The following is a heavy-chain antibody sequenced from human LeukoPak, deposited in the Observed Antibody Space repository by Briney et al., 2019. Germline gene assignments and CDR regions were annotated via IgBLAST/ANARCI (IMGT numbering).Heavy chain of an antibody. V-gene: IGHV1-2*02. J-gene: IGHJ4*02. CDR1: GYPFTDYF. Sequence: ASVKVSCKASGYPFTDYFIHWVRQAPGQGLEWMGWLNPKIGGTNYAQKFQGRVTMTRDTSISTGYMELHRLRSGDTAVYFCGRTTSGYSTFDFWGQGTLVTVSS. D-gene: IGHD5-12*01. CDR2: LNPKIGGT. CDR3: GRTTSGYSTFDF.